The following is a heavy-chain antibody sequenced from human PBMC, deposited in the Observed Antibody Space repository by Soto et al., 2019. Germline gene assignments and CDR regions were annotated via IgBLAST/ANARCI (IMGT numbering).Heavy chain of an antibody. Sequence: QITLQESGPTVVKPTQTLTLTCIFSRFSLSTTGVGVGWIRQPPGKALEWLALFYWDDTKRYSPSLKTRLTISKDTSKNQVVLTLTNMDAMDTSTYYCVHRHYNRGNYGMDVWGQGTTVTVSS. CDR1: RFSLSTTGVG. CDR3: VHRHYNRGNYGMDV. J-gene: IGHJ6*02. V-gene: IGHV2-5*02. CDR2: FYWDDTK. D-gene: IGHD2-15*01.